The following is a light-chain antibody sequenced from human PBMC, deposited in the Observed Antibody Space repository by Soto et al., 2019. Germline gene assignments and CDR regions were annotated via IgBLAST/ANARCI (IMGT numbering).Light chain of an antibody. CDR1: QGVISS. V-gene: IGKV3-15*01. J-gene: IGKJ4*01. Sequence: MVVTQSPALLSVSPGARVTLSCRASQGVISSIAWYQQQLGQAPRLLIYGASTRATGIPARFSGSGSGTEFFLTISSLQSEDFAIYYCQHYNNWLGTFGGGTKVEIK. CDR2: GAS. CDR3: QHYNNWLGT.